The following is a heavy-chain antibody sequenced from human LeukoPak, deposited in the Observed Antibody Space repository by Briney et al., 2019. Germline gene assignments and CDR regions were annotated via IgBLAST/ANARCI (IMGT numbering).Heavy chain of an antibody. Sequence: SETLSLTCTVSGGSISSYYWSWIRQPPGKGLEWIGYIYYSGTTNYNPSLKSRVTISVDTSKNQFSLKLSSVTAADTAVYYCARGVCIAAAQYGCWGQGTLVTVSS. J-gene: IGHJ4*02. V-gene: IGHV4-59*01. CDR2: IYYSGTT. D-gene: IGHD6-13*01. CDR1: GGSISSYY. CDR3: ARGVCIAAAQYGC.